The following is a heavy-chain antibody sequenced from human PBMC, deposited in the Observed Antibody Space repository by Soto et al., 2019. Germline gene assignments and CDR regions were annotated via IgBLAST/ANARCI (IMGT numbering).Heavy chain of an antibody. CDR2: IKQDGSEK. V-gene: IGHV3-7*01. J-gene: IGHJ4*02. D-gene: IGHD3-22*01. CDR1: GFTFSTYS. CDR3: ARTYYYDSSGYYYNFY. Sequence: PGGSLRLSCAASGFTFSTYSMNWVRQAPGKGLEWVANIKQDGSEKYYVDSVKGRFTISRDNAKNSLYLQMNSLRAEDTAVYYCARTYYYDSSGYYYNFYWGQGTLVTVSS.